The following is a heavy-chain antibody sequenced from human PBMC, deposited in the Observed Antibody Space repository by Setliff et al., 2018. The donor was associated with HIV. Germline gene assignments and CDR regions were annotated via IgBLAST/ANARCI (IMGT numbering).Heavy chain of an antibody. CDR2: VNHSGDA. V-gene: IGHV4-34*01. CDR3: ARLAREEYCRGRTCYPNWFDP. Sequence: SETLSLTCAVYNASLSDYHWNWIRQVPEKGLEWIGEVNHSGDANYNPSLESRVTIWVDTSKNQFSLKMRSVTAADTAIYYCARLAREEYCRGRTCYPNWFDPWGPGTLVTVSS. D-gene: IGHD2-15*01. CDR1: NASLSDYH. J-gene: IGHJ5*02.